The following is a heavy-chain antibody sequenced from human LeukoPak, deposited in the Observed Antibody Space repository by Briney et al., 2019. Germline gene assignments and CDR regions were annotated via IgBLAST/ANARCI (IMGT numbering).Heavy chain of an antibody. CDR1: GGSISSSSYY. Sequence: PSETLSLTCTVSGGSISSSSYYWGWIRQPPGKGLEWIGSIYYSGSTYYNPPLKSRVTISVDTSKNQFSLKLSSVTAADTAAYYCARQTLSSDAFDIWGQGTMVTVSS. CDR3: ARQTLSSDAFDI. V-gene: IGHV4-39*07. J-gene: IGHJ3*02. CDR2: IYYSGST.